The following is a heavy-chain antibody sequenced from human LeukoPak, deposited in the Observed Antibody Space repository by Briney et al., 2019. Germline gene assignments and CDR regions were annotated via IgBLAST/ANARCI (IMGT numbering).Heavy chain of an antibody. CDR3: AREDIVVVPAAMPNPYYYYYGMDV. J-gene: IGHJ6*02. D-gene: IGHD2-2*01. CDR2: INPNSGGT. V-gene: IGHV1-2*02. CDR1: GYTFTDYH. Sequence: ASVKVSCKASGYTFTDYHMHWVRQAPGQGLEWMGWINPNSGGTNYAQKLQGRVTMTTDTSTSTAYMELRSLRSDDTAVYYCAREDIVVVPAAMPNPYYYYYGMDVWGQGTTVTVSS.